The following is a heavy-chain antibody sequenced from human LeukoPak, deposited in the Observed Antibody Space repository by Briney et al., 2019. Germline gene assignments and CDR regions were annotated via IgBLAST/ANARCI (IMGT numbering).Heavy chain of an antibody. CDR1: GFTFSSYA. V-gene: IGHV3-30-3*01. J-gene: IGHJ6*02. CDR2: ISYDGSNK. CDR3: ARSTRVVAVAGPHYYYYGMDV. D-gene: IGHD6-19*01. Sequence: GGSLRLSCAASGFTFSSYAMHWVRQAPGKGLEWVAVISYDGSNKYYADSVKGRFTISRDNSKNTLYLQMNSLRAEDTAVYYCARSTRVVAVAGPHYYYYGMDVWGQGTTVTVSS.